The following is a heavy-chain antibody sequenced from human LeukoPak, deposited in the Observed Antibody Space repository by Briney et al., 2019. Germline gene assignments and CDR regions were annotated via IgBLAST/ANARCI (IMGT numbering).Heavy chain of an antibody. CDR2: ISSNGGST. CDR3: VKRPYCSGGSCYSLDY. D-gene: IGHD2-15*01. J-gene: IGHJ4*02. V-gene: IGHV3-64D*09. CDR1: GFTFSSYA. Sequence: GGSLRLSCSASGFTFSSYAMYWVRQAPGKGLEYVSAISSNGGSTYYADSVKGRFTISRDNSKNTLYLQMSSLRAEDTAVYYCVKRPYCSGGSCYSLDYWGQGTLVTVSS.